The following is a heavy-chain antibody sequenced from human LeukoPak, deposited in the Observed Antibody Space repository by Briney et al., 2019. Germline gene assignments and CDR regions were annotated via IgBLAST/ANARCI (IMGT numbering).Heavy chain of an antibody. J-gene: IGHJ4*02. CDR1: GFTFSSYA. V-gene: IGHV3-23*01. Sequence: PGGSLRLSCAASGFTFSSYAVSWVRQAPGKGLEWVSAISGSGGSTYYADSVKGRFTISRDNSKNTLYLQMNSLRAEDTAVYYCASYGDYVRGFDYWGQGTLVTVSS. CDR2: ISGSGGST. D-gene: IGHD4-17*01. CDR3: ASYGDYVRGFDY.